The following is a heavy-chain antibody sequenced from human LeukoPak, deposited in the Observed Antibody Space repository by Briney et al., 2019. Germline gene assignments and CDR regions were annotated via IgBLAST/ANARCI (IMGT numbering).Heavy chain of an antibody. J-gene: IGHJ6*02. CDR3: ARDGSGMDV. V-gene: IGHV4-59*01. CDR2: IYYSGST. Sequence: SETLSLTCTISGGSISSYYWSWIRHPPGKGLEWIGYIYYSGSTNYNPSLKSRVTISVDTSKNQFSLKLSSVTAADTAVYYCARDGSGMDVWGQGTTVTVSS. CDR1: GGSISSYY. D-gene: IGHD1-1*01.